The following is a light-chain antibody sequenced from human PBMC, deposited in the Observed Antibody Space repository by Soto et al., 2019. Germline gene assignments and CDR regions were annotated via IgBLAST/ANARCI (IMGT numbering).Light chain of an antibody. V-gene: IGKV1-5*01. Sequence: DIPMTQCPSTLSASVGDRVTITCRASQTISSGLAWYQQKPGKAPKVLIYDASTLESGVPSRFSGSGSGTEFTLTISSLQPDDFATYYCQQYKSYKTFGQGTKVEIK. CDR3: QQYKSYKT. CDR2: DAS. CDR1: QTISSG. J-gene: IGKJ1*01.